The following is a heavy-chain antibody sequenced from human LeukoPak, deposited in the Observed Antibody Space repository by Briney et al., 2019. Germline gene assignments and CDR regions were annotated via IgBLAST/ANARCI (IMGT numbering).Heavy chain of an antibody. D-gene: IGHD1-1*01. CDR3: RKLTPGSIFDY. CDR1: AFTFSTYW. CDR2: IDQDGSEI. V-gene: IGHV3-7*02. J-gene: IGHJ4*02. Sequence: GRSLRLSWAGAAFTFSTYWMSWVRQAAGKGLEWVATIDQDGSEIYYVDSVKGRFTISRDNAKKSLYLQMNSLRAEQTAMYYCRKLTPGSIFDYWGQGSLVTVSS.